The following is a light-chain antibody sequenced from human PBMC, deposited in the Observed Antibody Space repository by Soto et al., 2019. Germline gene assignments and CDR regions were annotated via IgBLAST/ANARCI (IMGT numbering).Light chain of an antibody. CDR1: QSISSY. V-gene: IGKV1-39*01. Sequence: LQITQSPSPLSASVGDRGTITFRASQSISSYLNWYQQKPGKAPKLLIYAASSLQSGVPSRFSGSGSGTDFTLTISSLQPEDFATYYCQQSYSTSWTFGQGTKVDIK. CDR2: AAS. CDR3: QQSYSTSWT. J-gene: IGKJ1*01.